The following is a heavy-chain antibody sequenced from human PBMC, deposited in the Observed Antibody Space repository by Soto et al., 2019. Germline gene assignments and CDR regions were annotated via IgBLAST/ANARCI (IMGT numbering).Heavy chain of an antibody. CDR3: VRHVGELDY. V-gene: IGHV4-59*08. CDR2: IYYSGDT. Sequence: SETLSLTCTFSGSSITSYYWGWIRQPPRKGLEWMGWIYYSGDTKYNPSLKGRLTISMDTSKKQISLKLSSVTATDSAFYYCVRHVGELDYRGPGRMVTVS. D-gene: IGHD1-26*01. J-gene: IGHJ4*02. CDR1: GSSITSYY.